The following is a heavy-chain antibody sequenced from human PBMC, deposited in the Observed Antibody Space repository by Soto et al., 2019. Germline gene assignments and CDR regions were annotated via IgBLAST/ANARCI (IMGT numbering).Heavy chain of an antibody. CDR3: AKDESRGNRRYFDL. CDR2: ISGSGGST. V-gene: IGHV3-23*01. Sequence: EVQLLESGGGLVQPGGSLRLSCAASGFTFSSYAMYWVRQAPGKGLEWVSVISGSGGSTYYADSVKGRCTISRINAKSTLYLQMNSLRAADTAVYYSAKDESRGNRRYFDLWGRGTLVTVSS. CDR1: GFTFSSYA. J-gene: IGHJ2*01. D-gene: IGHD3-10*01.